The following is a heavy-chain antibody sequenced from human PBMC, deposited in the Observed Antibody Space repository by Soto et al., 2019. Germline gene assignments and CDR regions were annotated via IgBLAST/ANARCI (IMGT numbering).Heavy chain of an antibody. D-gene: IGHD3-3*01. CDR2: ISGSGGST. V-gene: IGHV3-23*01. Sequence: EVQLLESGGGLVQPGGSLRLSCAASGFTFSSYAMSWVRQAPGKGLEWVSAISGSGGSTYYADSVKGRFTISRDNSKNTLYLQMNSLRAEDTAVYYCAKGLLRFLEWETPLDYWGQGTLDTVSS. J-gene: IGHJ4*02. CDR3: AKGLLRFLEWETPLDY. CDR1: GFTFSSYA.